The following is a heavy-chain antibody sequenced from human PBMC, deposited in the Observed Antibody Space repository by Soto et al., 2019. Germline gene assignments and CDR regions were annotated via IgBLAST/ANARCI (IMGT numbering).Heavy chain of an antibody. CDR2: INHSGST. V-gene: IGHV4-34*01. D-gene: IGHD2-2*01. J-gene: IGHJ6*03. CDR1: GGSFSGSY. Sequence: SETLSLTCAVYGGSFSGSYWSWIRQPPGKGLEWIGEINHSGSTNYNPSLKSRVTISVDTSKNQFSLKLSSVTAADTAVYYCARGKVVVPAAILAYYYYMDVWGKGTTVTVSS. CDR3: ARGKVVVPAAILAYYYYMDV.